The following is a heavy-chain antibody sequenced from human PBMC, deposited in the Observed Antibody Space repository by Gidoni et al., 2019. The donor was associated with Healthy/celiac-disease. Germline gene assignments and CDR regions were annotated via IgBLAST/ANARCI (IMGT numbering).Heavy chain of an antibody. CDR1: GGSFSGYY. V-gene: IGHV4-34*01. CDR3: ARMTHGDYAFDI. J-gene: IGHJ3*02. CDR2: INHSGST. Sequence: QVQLQQWGAGLLKPSETLSLTCAVYGGSFSGYYWSWIRQPPGKGLEWIGEINHSGSTNYNPSLKSRVTISVDTSKNQFSLKLSSVTAADTAVYYCARMTHGDYAFDIWGQGTMVTVSS. D-gene: IGHD4-17*01.